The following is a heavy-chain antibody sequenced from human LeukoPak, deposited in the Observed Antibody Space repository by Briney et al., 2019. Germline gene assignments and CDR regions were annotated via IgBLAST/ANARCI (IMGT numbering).Heavy chain of an antibody. V-gene: IGHV2-5*02. CDR2: IYWDDDK. Sequence: SGPTLVKPTQTLTLTCTFSGFSLSTSGVGVGWIRQPPGKALEWLALIYWDDDKRYSPSLKSRLTITKDTSKNQVVLTMTNMDPVDTATYYCAHTYYESSGYLLGVDYWGQGTLVTVSS. J-gene: IGHJ4*02. CDR1: GFSLSTSGVG. D-gene: IGHD3-22*01. CDR3: AHTYYESSGYLLGVDY.